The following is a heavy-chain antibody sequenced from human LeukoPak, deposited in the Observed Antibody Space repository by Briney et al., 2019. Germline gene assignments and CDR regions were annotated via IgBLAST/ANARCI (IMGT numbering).Heavy chain of an antibody. D-gene: IGHD5-18*01. V-gene: IGHV3-48*03. CDR1: GFTFSSYE. Sequence: GGSLRLSCAASGFTFSSYEMNWVRQAPGKGLEWVSYISSSGSTIYYADSVKGRFTISRDNAKNSLYLQMNSLGAEDTAVYYCARDLRTGYIYGYPLDYWGQGTLVTVSS. CDR2: ISSSGSTI. CDR3: ARDLRTGYIYGYPLDY. J-gene: IGHJ4*02.